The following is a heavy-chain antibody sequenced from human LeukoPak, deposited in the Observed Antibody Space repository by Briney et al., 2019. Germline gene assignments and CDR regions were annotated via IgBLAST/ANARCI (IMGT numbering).Heavy chain of an antibody. CDR1: GFTFSSYA. D-gene: IGHD2-2*01. V-gene: IGHV3-30-3*01. J-gene: IGHJ6*02. CDR2: ISYDGSNK. Sequence: GGSLRLSCAASGFTFSSYAMHWVRQAPGKGLEWVAVISYDGSNKYYADSVKGRFTISRDNSKNTLYLQMNSLRAEDTAVYYCAREQNIVVVPAAPYYYYGMDVWGQGTTVTVSS. CDR3: AREQNIVVVPAAPYYYYGMDV.